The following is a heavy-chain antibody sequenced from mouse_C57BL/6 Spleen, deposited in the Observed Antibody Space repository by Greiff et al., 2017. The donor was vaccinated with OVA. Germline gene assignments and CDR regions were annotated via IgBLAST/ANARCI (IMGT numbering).Heavy chain of an antibody. J-gene: IGHJ2*01. Sequence: QVTLKESGPELVKPGASVKISCKASGYAFSSSWMNWVKQRPGKGLEWIGRIYPGDGDTNYNGKFKGKATLTADKSSSTAYMQLSSLTSEDSAVYFCARWGALYYFDYWGQGTTLTVSS. CDR1: GYAFSSSW. CDR3: ARWGALYYFDY. CDR2: IYPGDGDT. V-gene: IGHV1-82*01.